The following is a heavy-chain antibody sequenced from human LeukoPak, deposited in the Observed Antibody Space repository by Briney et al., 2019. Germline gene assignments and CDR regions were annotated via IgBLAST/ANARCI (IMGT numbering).Heavy chain of an antibody. CDR2: VDYSGST. CDR3: AREGGTRFILDS. D-gene: IGHD3-9*01. Sequence: SETLSLTCTVSGGSISSYYWSWIRQPPGKALEWIGYVDYSGSTNYNPSLKSRATISVDTSKNQFFLKLSSVTAADTAVYYCAREGGTRFILDSWGQGPLVTVSS. CDR1: GGSISSYY. J-gene: IGHJ4*02. V-gene: IGHV4-59*01.